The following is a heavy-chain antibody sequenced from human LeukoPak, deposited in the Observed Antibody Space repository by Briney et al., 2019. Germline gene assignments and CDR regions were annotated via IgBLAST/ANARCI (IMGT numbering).Heavy chain of an antibody. Sequence: PSETLSLTCAVYGGSFSGYYWSWIRQPPGKGLEWIGEINHSGSTNYNPPLKSRVTISVDTSKNQFSLKLSSVTAADTAVYYCASIGGSLPRQNYFDYWGQGTLVTVSS. D-gene: IGHD1-26*01. V-gene: IGHV4-34*01. CDR3: ASIGGSLPRQNYFDY. CDR1: GGSFSGYY. CDR2: INHSGST. J-gene: IGHJ4*02.